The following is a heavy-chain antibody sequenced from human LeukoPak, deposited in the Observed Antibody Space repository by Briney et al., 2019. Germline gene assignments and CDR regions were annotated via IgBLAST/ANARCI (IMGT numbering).Heavy chain of an antibody. Sequence: SETLSLTCTVSGGSISSYYWSWIRQPPGKGLEWIGYIYYSGSTNYNPSLKSRVTVSVDTSKNQFSLKLSSVTAADTAVYYCARAVLGYYYGSGSYYNWFDPWGQGTLVTVSS. CDR2: IYYSGST. CDR3: ARAVLGYYYGSGSYYNWFDP. CDR1: GGSISSYY. V-gene: IGHV4-59*01. D-gene: IGHD3-10*01. J-gene: IGHJ5*02.